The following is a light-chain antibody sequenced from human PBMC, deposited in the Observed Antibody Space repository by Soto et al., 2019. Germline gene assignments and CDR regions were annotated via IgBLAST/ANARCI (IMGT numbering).Light chain of an antibody. CDR1: SSDIGGYKY. CDR2: EVS. Sequence: QSALTQPASVSGSPGQSITISCTGTSSDIGGYKYVSWYQQHPGKAPKLIIYEVSNRPSRVSNRFSGSKSGNTASLTISGLQAEDEADYYCTSYTSSSTLVLFGGGTQLTVL. V-gene: IGLV2-14*01. CDR3: TSYTSSSTLVL. J-gene: IGLJ2*01.